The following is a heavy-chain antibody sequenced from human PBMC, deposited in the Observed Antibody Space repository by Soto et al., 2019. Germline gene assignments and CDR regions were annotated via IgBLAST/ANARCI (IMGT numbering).Heavy chain of an antibody. D-gene: IGHD3-22*01. CDR1: GGSISSSSYY. Sequence: QLQLQESGPGLVKPSETLSLTCTVSGGSISSSSYYWGWIRQPPGKGLEWIGSIYYSGSTYYNPSLKSRVPISVDTSKNQFSLKLSSVTAADTAVYYCARDLWPLSTMIVVDDAFDIWGQGTMVTVSS. J-gene: IGHJ3*02. CDR2: IYYSGST. V-gene: IGHV4-39*02. CDR3: ARDLWPLSTMIVVDDAFDI.